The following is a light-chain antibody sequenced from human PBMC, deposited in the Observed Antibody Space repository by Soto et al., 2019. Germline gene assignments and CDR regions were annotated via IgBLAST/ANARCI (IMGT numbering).Light chain of an antibody. V-gene: IGKV1-9*01. J-gene: IGKJ2*03. Sequence: IQLTQSPSSLSASVGDRVTITCRASQGISSYLAWYQQKPGKAPKLLIYAASTLQSGVPSRFSGSGSGTDFTLTISSLQPEDFATYYCQQLNSYPPLYGLGQGTKLEIK. CDR2: AAS. CDR3: QQLNSYPPLYG. CDR1: QGISSY.